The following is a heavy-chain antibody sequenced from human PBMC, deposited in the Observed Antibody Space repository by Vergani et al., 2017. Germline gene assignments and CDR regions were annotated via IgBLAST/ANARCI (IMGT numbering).Heavy chain of an antibody. CDR2: IYHSGST. CDR3: ARDRANGGNPGYFDL. J-gene: IGHJ2*01. V-gene: IGHV4-38-2*02. CDR1: GYSISSGYY. Sequence: QVQLQESGPGLVKPSETLSLTCAVSGYSISSGYYWGWIRQPPGGGLEWIGSIYHSGSTYYNPSLKSRVTISVDTSKNQFCLELNSVTAADTAVYYCARDRANGGNPGYFDLWSRGTLVTVSS. D-gene: IGHD4-23*01.